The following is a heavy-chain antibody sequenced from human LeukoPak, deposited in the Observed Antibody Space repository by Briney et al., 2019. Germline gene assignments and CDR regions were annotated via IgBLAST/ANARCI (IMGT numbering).Heavy chain of an antibody. CDR3: ARGCSGGSCYTWNIRGFDS. D-gene: IGHD2-15*01. CDR1: GFTYSHNG. Sequence: GGSLRLSCVASGFTYSHNGMHWVRQAPGKGLEWVAFIQYDGNTIFYADSVKGRFTISRDNSKNTLYLQMTSLRTDDTAVYYCARGCSGGSCYTWNIRGFDSWGQGTLVTVSP. CDR2: IQYDGNTI. J-gene: IGHJ4*02. V-gene: IGHV3-30*02.